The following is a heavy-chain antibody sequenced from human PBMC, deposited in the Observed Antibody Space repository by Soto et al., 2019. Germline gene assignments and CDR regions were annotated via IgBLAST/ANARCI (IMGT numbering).Heavy chain of an antibody. D-gene: IGHD6-19*01. V-gene: IGHV3-30*18. CDR3: AKDRRVVAVAAPFDY. J-gene: IGHJ4*02. CDR1: GFTFSSYG. Sequence: QVQLVESGGGVVQPGRSLRLSCAASGFTFSSYGMHWVRQAPGKGLEWVAVISHDGSNKYYADSVKGRFTISRDNSKNTLYLQMNSLRAEETAVYYCAKDRRVVAVAAPFDYWGQGTLVTVSS. CDR2: ISHDGSNK.